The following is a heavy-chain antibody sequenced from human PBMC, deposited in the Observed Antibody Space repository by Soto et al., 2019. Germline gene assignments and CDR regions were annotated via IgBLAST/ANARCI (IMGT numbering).Heavy chain of an antibody. CDR3: ARESHDILTGPPWVWYFDL. Sequence: QVQLQQWGAGPLRPLETLSLTCGVSGGSFSGYYWAWIRQSPGKGLEWIGAINDRGSINYNPSLKSRVSISVDTSKNHYSLNLRSVTAADTAVYYCARESHDILTGPPWVWYFDLWGRGTRVTVSS. V-gene: IGHV4-34*01. J-gene: IGHJ2*01. CDR1: GGSFSGYY. CDR2: INDRGSI. D-gene: IGHD3-9*01.